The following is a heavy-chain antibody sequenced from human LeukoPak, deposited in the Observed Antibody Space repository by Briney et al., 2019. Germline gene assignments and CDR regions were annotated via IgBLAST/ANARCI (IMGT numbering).Heavy chain of an antibody. CDR2: ISSSSSTI. J-gene: IGHJ3*02. CDR1: GFTFSNYS. Sequence: GGSLRLSCAASGFTFSNYSMNWVRQAPGKGLEWVSYISSSSSTIYYADSVKGRFTISRDNAKNSLYLQMNSLRAEDTAVYYCARGFMITFGGVIIDAFDIWGQGTMVTVSS. V-gene: IGHV3-48*04. CDR3: ARGFMITFGGVIIDAFDI. D-gene: IGHD3-16*02.